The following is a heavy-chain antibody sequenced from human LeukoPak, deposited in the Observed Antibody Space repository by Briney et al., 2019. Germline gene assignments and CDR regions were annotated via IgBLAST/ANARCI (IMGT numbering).Heavy chain of an antibody. CDR3: ARHSEQQWLSQVRNWFDP. J-gene: IGHJ5*02. CDR2: IYYSGST. D-gene: IGHD6-19*01. CDR1: GGSISSGSYY. V-gene: IGHV4-39*01. Sequence: SETLSLTCTVSGGSISSGSYYWGWIRQPPGKGLEWIGSIYYSGSTYYNPSLKSRVTISVDTSKNQFSLKLSSVTAADTAVYYCARHSEQQWLSQVRNWFDPWGQGTLVTVSS.